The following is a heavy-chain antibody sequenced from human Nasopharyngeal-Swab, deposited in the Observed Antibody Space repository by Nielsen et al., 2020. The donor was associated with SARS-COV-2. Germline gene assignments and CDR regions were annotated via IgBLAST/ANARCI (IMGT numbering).Heavy chain of an antibody. V-gene: IGHV1-46*01. CDR3: AREPITIFGVVTNPYYGMDV. CDR2: INPSGGST. Sequence: WVRQAPGQGLEWLGIINPSGGSTSYAQKCQGRVTMTRATSTSTVYMELSSLRSEDTAVYDCAREPITIFGVVTNPYYGMDVWGQGTTVTVSS. D-gene: IGHD3-3*01. J-gene: IGHJ6*02.